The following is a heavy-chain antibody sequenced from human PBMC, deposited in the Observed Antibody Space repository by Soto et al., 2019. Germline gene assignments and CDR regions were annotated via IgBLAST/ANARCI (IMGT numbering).Heavy chain of an antibody. CDR2: MNPNSGNT. D-gene: IGHD2-15*01. CDR3: ARGPAATPYYYYYGMDV. Sequence: QVQLVQSGAEVKKPGASVKVSCKASGYTFTSYDINWVRQATGQGLEWMGWMNPNSGNTGYAQKFQGRVTMTRNTSISTAYMELSSLRSEDTAVYYCARGPAATPYYYYYGMDVWGQGTTVTVSS. J-gene: IGHJ6*02. V-gene: IGHV1-8*01. CDR1: GYTFTSYD.